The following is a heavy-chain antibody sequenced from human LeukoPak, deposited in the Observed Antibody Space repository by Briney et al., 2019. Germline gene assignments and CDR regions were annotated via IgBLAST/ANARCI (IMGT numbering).Heavy chain of an antibody. CDR3: ASASSHRIAAGGDY. V-gene: IGHV3-74*01. CDR1: GFTFSNYW. Sequence: PGGSLRLSCAASGFTFSNYWMHWVRQAPGKELVWVSRINSDGSSRNYADSVKGRFTISRDNDKNTLYLQMNSLRAEDTAVYYCASASSHRIAAGGDYWGQGTLVTVSS. D-gene: IGHD6-13*01. J-gene: IGHJ4*02. CDR2: INSDGSSR.